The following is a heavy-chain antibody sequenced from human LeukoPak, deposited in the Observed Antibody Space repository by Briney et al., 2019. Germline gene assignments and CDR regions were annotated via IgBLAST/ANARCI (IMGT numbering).Heavy chain of an antibody. J-gene: IGHJ3*02. CDR2: IIPIFGTA. V-gene: IGHV1-69*05. D-gene: IGHD7-27*01. CDR3: ARSRKNWGFDHDAFDI. CDR1: GGTFSSYA. Sequence: SVKVSCKASGGTFSSYAISWVRQAPGQGLEWMGRIIPIFGTANYAQKFQGRVTTTTDESTSTAYMELSSLRSEDTAVYYCARSRKNWGFDHDAFDIWGQGTMVTVSS.